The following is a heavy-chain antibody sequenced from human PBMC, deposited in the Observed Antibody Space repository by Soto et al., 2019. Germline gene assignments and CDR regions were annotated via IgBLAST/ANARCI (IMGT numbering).Heavy chain of an antibody. Sequence: QVQLVESGGGVVQPGRSLRLSCAASGFTFSSYGMHWVRQAPGKGLEWVAVISDDGSNKYYADSVKGRFTISRDNSKNALYLQMNSLRAEDTAVYYCAKGLLSIVATLDYWGQGTLVTGFS. V-gene: IGHV3-30*18. CDR1: GFTFSSYG. J-gene: IGHJ4*02. CDR2: ISDDGSNK. CDR3: AKGLLSIVATLDY. D-gene: IGHD5-12*01.